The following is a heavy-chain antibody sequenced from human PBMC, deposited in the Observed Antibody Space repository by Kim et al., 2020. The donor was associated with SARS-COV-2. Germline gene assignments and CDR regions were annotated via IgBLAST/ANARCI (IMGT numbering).Heavy chain of an antibody. Sequence: SETLSLTCTVSGCSISSSSYYWGWIRQPPGKGLEWIGSHDDSGSTYYNPALKRRVTISVDTSNNQFSLKLSSGTAADAAVYYCARQSVQYYFDYCGQGT. V-gene: IGHV4-39*01. CDR1: GCSISSSSYY. CDR2: HDDSGST. J-gene: IGHJ4*02. D-gene: IGHD4-4*01. CDR3: ARQSVQYYFDY.